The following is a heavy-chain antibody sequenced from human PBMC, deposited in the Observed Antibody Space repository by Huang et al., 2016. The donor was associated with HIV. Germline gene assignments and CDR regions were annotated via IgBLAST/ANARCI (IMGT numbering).Heavy chain of an antibody. J-gene: IGHJ3*02. CDR1: GGSISSSSFY. CDR3: ARHMDCSSSSCLAGGHERGPFDM. CDR2: IYYMGST. Sequence: QLQLQESGPGLVKPSETLSLTCSVSGGSISSSSFYWGWLRQPPGKGLEWIGSIYYMGSTFYNPSLKSRVTISVDTSKNQCSLRLSSVTAADTSVYYCARHMDCSSSSCLAGGHERGPFDMWGQGTMVTVSS. D-gene: IGHD2-2*01. V-gene: IGHV4-39*01.